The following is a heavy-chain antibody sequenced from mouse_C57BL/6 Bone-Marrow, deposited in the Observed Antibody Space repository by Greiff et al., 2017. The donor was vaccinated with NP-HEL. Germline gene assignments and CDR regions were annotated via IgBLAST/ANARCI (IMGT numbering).Heavy chain of an antibody. CDR1: GYTFTSYW. D-gene: IGHD1-2*01. CDR3: ARPPYGGRGAVDY. J-gene: IGHJ4*01. V-gene: IGHV1-59*01. Sequence: QVQLQQPGAELVRPGTSVKLSCKASGYTFTSYWMHWVKQRPGQGLEWIGVIDPSDSYTNYNQKFKGKATLTVDTSSSTAYMQLSSLTSEDSAVYYCARPPYGGRGAVDYWGQGTSVTVSS. CDR2: IDPSDSYT.